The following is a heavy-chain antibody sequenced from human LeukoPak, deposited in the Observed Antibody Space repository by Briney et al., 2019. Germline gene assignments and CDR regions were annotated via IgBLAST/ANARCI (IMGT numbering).Heavy chain of an antibody. CDR3: ANGWGNRYFDH. Sequence: GGSLRLSCAASGFTFSSYAMSRVRQGPGKGLEWVSGISGSGGTTYYADSVKGRFSISRDNSKNTLSLQMNSLRADDTAIYYCANGWGNRYFDHWGQGTLVIVSS. CDR2: ISGSGGTT. CDR1: GFTFSSYA. D-gene: IGHD7-27*01. J-gene: IGHJ4*02. V-gene: IGHV3-23*01.